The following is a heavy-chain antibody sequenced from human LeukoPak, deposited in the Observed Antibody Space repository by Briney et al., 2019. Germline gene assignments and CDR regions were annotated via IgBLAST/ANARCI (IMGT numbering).Heavy chain of an antibody. CDR2: LNHGGGST. CDR3: AKTGRDYGDFFYFDY. CDR1: GFTFSTYA. D-gene: IGHD4-17*01. J-gene: IGHJ4*02. Sequence: GGSRRLSCATSGFTFSTYAMSWVRQPPGKGLEWVSALNHGGGSTYYADSVRGRFTIFRDNSKNTLYLQISSLRVEDTAVYYCAKTGRDYGDFFYFDYWGQGTLVTVSS. V-gene: IGHV3-23*01.